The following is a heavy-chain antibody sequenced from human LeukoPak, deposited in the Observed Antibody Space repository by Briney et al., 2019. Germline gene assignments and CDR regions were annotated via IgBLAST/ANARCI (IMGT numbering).Heavy chain of an antibody. CDR3: AKGYFDGDGFPIDAFDI. J-gene: IGHJ3*02. Sequence: PGGSLRLSCAASGFTFSSYAMSWVRQAPGKGLEWVSAISGSGGSTYYADSVKGRFTISRDNSKNTLYLQMNSLRAEDTAVYYCAKGYFDGDGFPIDAFDIWGQGTMVTVSS. CDR1: GFTFSSYA. CDR2: ISGSGGST. V-gene: IGHV3-23*01. D-gene: IGHD3-9*01.